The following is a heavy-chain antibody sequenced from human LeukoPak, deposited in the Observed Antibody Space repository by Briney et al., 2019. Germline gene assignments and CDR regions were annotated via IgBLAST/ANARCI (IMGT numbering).Heavy chain of an antibody. J-gene: IGHJ6*03. D-gene: IGHD3-3*01. CDR3: ARRSDYYYYMDV. CDR2: IYPGDSDT. V-gene: IGHV5-51*01. Sequence: GEPLKISCKGSGYTSTSYTIGWVRHMPGKGLEWMGIIYPGDSDTRYSPSFQGQVTISADKSISTAYLQWSSLKASDTAMYYCARRSDYYYYMDVWGKGTTVTISS. CDR1: GYTSTSYT.